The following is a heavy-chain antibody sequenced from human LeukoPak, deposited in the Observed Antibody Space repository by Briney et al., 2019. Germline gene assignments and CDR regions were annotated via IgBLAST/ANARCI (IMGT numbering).Heavy chain of an antibody. CDR2: IYHSGST. J-gene: IGHJ6*03. CDR3: ARVVELLYGGYMDV. Sequence: PSETLSLTCTVSGGSISSGGYYWSWIRQPPGKGLEWIGYIYHSGSTYYNPSLKSRVTISVDRSKNQFSLKLSSVTAADTAVYYCARVVELLYGGYMDVWGKGTTVTVSS. D-gene: IGHD2-21*01. V-gene: IGHV4-30-2*01. CDR1: GGSISSGGYY.